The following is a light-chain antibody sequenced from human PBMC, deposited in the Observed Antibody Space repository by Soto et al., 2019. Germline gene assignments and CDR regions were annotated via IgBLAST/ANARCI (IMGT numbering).Light chain of an antibody. V-gene: IGKV1-39*01. CDR1: QTIATY. CDR2: GAS. CDR3: QQTYSTPWT. J-gene: IGKJ1*01. Sequence: DIQMTQSPSSLSASVGDRVTITCRASQTIATYLNWYQQRPGKAPKLLIYGASNLQSGVPSRFSGSGSATDFTLTISSLQPEDFAGYYCQQTYSTPWTFGHGAKVEIK.